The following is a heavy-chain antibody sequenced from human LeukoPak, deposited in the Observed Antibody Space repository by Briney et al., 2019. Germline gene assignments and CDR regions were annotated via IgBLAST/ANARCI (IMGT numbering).Heavy chain of an antibody. J-gene: IGHJ4*02. V-gene: IGHV3-30*18. CDR2: ISYDGSNK. CDR3: AKGANDYGDYDPY. CDR1: GFTFSSYG. D-gene: IGHD4-17*01. Sequence: PGGSLRLSCAASGFTFSSYGMHWVRQATGKGLEWVAVISYDGSNKYYADSVKGRFTISRDNSKNTLYLQMNSLRAEDTAVYYCAKGANDYGDYDPYWGQGTLVTVSS.